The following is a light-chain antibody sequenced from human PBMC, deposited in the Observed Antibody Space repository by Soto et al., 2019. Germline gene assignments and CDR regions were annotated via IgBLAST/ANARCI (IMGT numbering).Light chain of an antibody. CDR1: QTISSW. Sequence: DIQMPQSPSTLSASIGYRVTITCRASQTISSWLAWYQQKPGKAPKLLIYKASTLKSGVPSRFSGSGSGTEFTLTISSLQSDDFATYYCQHYNSYSEAFGQGTKVDIK. CDR2: KAS. V-gene: IGKV1-5*03. J-gene: IGKJ1*01. CDR3: QHYNSYSEA.